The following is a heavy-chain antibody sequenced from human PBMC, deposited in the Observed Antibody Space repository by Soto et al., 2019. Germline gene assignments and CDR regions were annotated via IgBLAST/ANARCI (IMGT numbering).Heavy chain of an antibody. Sequence: SETLSLTCAVYGASLSDNYCNWLRQPPGKGLEWIGEINHSGNTNYNPSLRSRVTISIDTSKNQLSLNLRSVSAADTAVYYCARGRGESDASGPATPVTVSS. CDR3: ARGRGESDA. CDR2: INHSGNT. J-gene: IGHJ5*02. D-gene: IGHD2-21*01. CDR1: GASLSDNY. V-gene: IGHV4-34*01.